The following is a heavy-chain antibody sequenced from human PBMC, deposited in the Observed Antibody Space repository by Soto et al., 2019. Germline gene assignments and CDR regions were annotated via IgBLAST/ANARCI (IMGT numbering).Heavy chain of an antibody. Sequence: GGSLRLSCAWSGFTFSTYTLNWVRQAPGHGLEWVASINGRSNYLYYSDSVKGRFTISRDNAKNSLYLQMNRLRAEDTAIYYCAREDGKVGGSSAFDFWGLGSRVTVSS. CDR2: INGRSNYL. V-gene: IGHV3-21*01. CDR3: AREDGKVGGSSAFDF. CDR1: GFTFSTYT. J-gene: IGHJ4*02. D-gene: IGHD1-26*01.